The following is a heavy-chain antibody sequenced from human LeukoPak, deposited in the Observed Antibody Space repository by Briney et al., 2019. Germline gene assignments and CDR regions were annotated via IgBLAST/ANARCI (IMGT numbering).Heavy chain of an antibody. CDR3: AKVRDYNILTGYSYAFDI. D-gene: IGHD3-9*01. CDR2: ISGSGGST. Sequence: GGSLRLSCAASGITFRIAWMSWVRQGPGKGLEWVSAISGSGGSTYYADSVKGRFTISRDNSKNTLYLQMNSLRAEDTAVYYCAKVRDYNILTGYSYAFDIWGQGTMVTVSS. CDR1: GITFRIAW. J-gene: IGHJ3*02. V-gene: IGHV3-23*01.